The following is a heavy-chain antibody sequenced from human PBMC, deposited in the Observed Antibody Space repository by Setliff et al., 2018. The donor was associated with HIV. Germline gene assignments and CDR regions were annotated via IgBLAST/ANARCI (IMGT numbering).Heavy chain of an antibody. V-gene: IGHV3-23*01. CDR1: GFTFSSYA. Sequence: GGSLRLSCAASGFTFSSYAMSWVRQAPGKGLEWVSVISGSGGTTYYADSVKGRFTISRDNSKNTVFLQMNSLRGEDTAVYYCAREERVADRPDLDAFDIWGQGTMVTVSS. D-gene: IGHD6-19*01. J-gene: IGHJ3*02. CDR2: ISGSGGTT. CDR3: AREERVADRPDLDAFDI.